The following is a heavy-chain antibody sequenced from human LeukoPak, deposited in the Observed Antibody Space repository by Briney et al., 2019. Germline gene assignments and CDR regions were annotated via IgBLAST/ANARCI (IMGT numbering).Heavy chain of an antibody. CDR1: GGSISSSNW. CDR3: ARDLYGDYGLDY. D-gene: IGHD4-17*01. J-gene: IGHJ4*02. CDR2: IYYSGST. Sequence: SETLSLTCAVSGGSISSSNWWSWIRQPPGRGLEWIGYIYYSGSTYYDPSLKSRVTISVDTSKNQFSLKLSSVTAADTAVYYCARDLYGDYGLDYWGQGTLVTVSS. V-gene: IGHV4-30-4*01.